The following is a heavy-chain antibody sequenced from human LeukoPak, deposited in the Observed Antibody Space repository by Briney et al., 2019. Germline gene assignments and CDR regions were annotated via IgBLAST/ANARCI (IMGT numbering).Heavy chain of an antibody. J-gene: IGHJ4*02. CDR2: INGDGSTT. D-gene: IGHD3-3*01. CDR1: GFIFSSYW. V-gene: IGHV3-74*01. Sequence: PGGSLRLSCAASGFIFSSYWMHWVRQAPGRALVWVARINGDGSTTHYADSVKGRFTISRDNAKDTLYLQMNSLRAEDTAVYYCARGFWGWEVDYWGQGALVTVSS. CDR3: ARGFWGWEVDY.